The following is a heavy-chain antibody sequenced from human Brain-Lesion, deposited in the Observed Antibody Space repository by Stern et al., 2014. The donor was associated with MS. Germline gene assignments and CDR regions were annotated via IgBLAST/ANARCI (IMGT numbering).Heavy chain of an antibody. CDR1: GFTFNNAW. V-gene: IGHV3-15*01. CDR2: IKFNAAET. Sequence: EVQLVESGGGLVKPGGSLRLSCAVSGFTFNNAWMSWVSQAPGKGLEWISRIKFNAAETECAAPVKGRFIISRDDSKTTLFLQMNGLITEDTAVYFCGADVSYQGSGEIDFWGQGTLVTVSS. J-gene: IGHJ4*02. CDR3: GADVSYQGSGEIDF. D-gene: IGHD3-10*01.